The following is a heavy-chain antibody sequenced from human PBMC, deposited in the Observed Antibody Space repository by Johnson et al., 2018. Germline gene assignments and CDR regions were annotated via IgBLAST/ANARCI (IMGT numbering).Heavy chain of an antibody. CDR3: ARDWSFYCSDGSGYSGTFDI. CDR1: GFTFSVHG. Sequence: QVQLVQSGGGVVQPGRSLRLSCAASGFTFSVHGMHWVRQAPGKGLEWVAVLSYDGSNKYYADSVKGRFPISIANSQNTLYLQMNSLRAEETAVYYWARDWSFYCSDGSGYSGTFDIWGQGTKVTVSS. CDR2: LSYDGSNK. D-gene: IGHD2-15*01. J-gene: IGHJ3*02. V-gene: IGHV3-30*03.